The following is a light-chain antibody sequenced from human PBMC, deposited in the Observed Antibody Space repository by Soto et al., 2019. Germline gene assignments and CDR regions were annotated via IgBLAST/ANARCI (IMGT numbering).Light chain of an antibody. CDR3: QQYNSYSWT. J-gene: IGKJ1*01. Sequence: DIQMTQSPSTLSPSVGDRVTITCRASQSISSWLAWYQQKPGKAPKLLIYDASSLESGVPSRFSGSGSGTEFTLTISSLQPDDFATYYCQQYNSYSWTFGQGTKEDIK. V-gene: IGKV1-5*01. CDR2: DAS. CDR1: QSISSW.